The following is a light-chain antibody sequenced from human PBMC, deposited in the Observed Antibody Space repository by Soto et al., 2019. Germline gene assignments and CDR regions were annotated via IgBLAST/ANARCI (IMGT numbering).Light chain of an antibody. V-gene: IGKV1-5*01. Sequence: DIQMTQSPSTLTASVGDLVTITCRASQTISSWLAWYQQKPGKAPKRLIYGASTLQSGVPSRFSGSGSATVFTLTITSLQPEDFATYYCVQHDTDPLTFGGGTKVDIK. CDR3: VQHDTDPLT. CDR2: GAS. CDR1: QTISSW. J-gene: IGKJ4*01.